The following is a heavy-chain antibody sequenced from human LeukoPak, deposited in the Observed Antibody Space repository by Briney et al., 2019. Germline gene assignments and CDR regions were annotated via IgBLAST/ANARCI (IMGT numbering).Heavy chain of an antibody. CDR1: GFTFSSYA. CDR2: ISGSGGST. J-gene: IGHJ2*01. V-gene: IGHV3-23*01. CDR3: AKDRRIAVAGTRSWYFDL. Sequence: PGGSLRLSCAASGFTFSSYAMSWVRQAPGKGLEWVSAISGSGGSTYYADSVKGRSTISRDNSKNTLYLQMNSLRAEDTAVYYCAKDRRIAVAGTRSWYFDLWGRGTLVTVSS. D-gene: IGHD6-19*01.